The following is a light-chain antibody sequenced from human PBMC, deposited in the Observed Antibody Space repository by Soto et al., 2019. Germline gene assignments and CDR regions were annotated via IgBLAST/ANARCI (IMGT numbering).Light chain of an antibody. CDR1: SSDIGTYNL. J-gene: IGLJ1*01. CDR3: CSYAGSGTDNYV. CDR2: EGI. V-gene: IGLV2-23*01. Sequence: QSALTQPASVSGSPGQSITISCTGTSSDIGTYNLVSWYQHYPGKAPKLMIYEGIKRPSGVSNRFSGSKSGNTAFLTISGLQAEDEADYYCCSYAGSGTDNYVFGGGTKLTVL.